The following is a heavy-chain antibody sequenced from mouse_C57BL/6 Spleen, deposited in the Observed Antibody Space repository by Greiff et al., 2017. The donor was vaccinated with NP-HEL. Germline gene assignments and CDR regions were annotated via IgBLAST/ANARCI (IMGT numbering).Heavy chain of an antibody. CDR3: ARRLGYAMDY. CDR1: GFTFSSYT. V-gene: IGHV5-9*01. Sequence: EVQGVESGGGLVKPGGSLKLSCAASGFTFSSYTMSWVRQTPEKRLEWVATISGGGGNTYYPDSVKGRFTISRDNAKNTLYLQMSSLRSEDTALYYCARRLGYAMDYWGQGTSVTVSS. CDR2: ISGGGGNT. J-gene: IGHJ4*01. D-gene: IGHD4-1*01.